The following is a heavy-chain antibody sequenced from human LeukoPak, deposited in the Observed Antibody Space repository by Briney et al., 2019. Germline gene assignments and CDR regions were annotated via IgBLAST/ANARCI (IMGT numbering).Heavy chain of an antibody. CDR2: IYYSGST. D-gene: IGHD3-10*01. J-gene: IGHJ3*02. CDR1: GGSISSYY. CDR3: ARGYYGSGSALVFDI. Sequence: SETLSLTCTVSGGSISSYYWSWIRQPPGKGLEWIGYIYYSGSTNYNPSLKSRVTISVDTSKNQFSLKLSSVTAADTAVYYCARGYYGSGSALVFDIWGQGTMVTVSS. V-gene: IGHV4-59*01.